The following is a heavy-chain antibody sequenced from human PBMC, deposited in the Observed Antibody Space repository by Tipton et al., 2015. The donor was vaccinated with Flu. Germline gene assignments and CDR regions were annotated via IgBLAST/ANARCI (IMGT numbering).Heavy chain of an antibody. J-gene: IGHJ5*02. CDR3: ARPRAMVRGETINWFDP. D-gene: IGHD3-10*01. Sequence: TLSLTCTVSGGSISSSSYNWGWIRQPPGKGLEWIVSIYYSGSTYYNPSLKSRVTISVDTSKNQLSLKLSSVTAADTAVYYCARPRAMVRGETINWFDPWGQGTLVTVSP. CDR2: IYYSGST. V-gene: IGHV4-39*07. CDR1: GGSISSSSYN.